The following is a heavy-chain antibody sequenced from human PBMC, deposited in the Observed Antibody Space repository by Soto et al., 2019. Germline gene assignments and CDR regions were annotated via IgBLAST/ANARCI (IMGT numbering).Heavy chain of an antibody. Sequence: PSETLSLTCAFYGWSFSGYYWSWIRQPPGKGLEWIGEINHSGSTNYNPSLKSRVTISVDTSKNQFSLKLRSDDTAVYYCARTYYDILTGTPDWFDPWGQGTLVTVSS. J-gene: IGHJ5*02. CDR3: ARTYYDILTGTPDWFDP. D-gene: IGHD3-9*01. CDR1: GWSFSGYY. CDR2: INHSGST. V-gene: IGHV4-34*01.